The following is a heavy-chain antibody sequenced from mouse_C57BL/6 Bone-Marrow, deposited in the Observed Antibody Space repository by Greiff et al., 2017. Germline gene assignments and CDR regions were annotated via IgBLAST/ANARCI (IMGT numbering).Heavy chain of an antibody. CDR2: IYPRSGNP. D-gene: IGHD1-1*01. J-gene: IGHJ3*01. Sequence: QVQLKESGAELARPGASVKLSCKASGYTFTSYGISWVKQRTGQGLEWIGEIYPRSGNPYYNEKFKGKATLTADKSSSTAYMELRSLTSEDSAVYFCVTTVVAPFAYWGQGTLVTVSA. CDR1: GYTFTSYG. V-gene: IGHV1-81*01. CDR3: VTTVVAPFAY.